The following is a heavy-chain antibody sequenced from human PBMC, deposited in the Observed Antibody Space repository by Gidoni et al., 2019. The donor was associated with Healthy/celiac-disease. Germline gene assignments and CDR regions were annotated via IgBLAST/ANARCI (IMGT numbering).Heavy chain of an antibody. CDR1: GFTFSSYG. CDR2: IWYDGSNN. Sequence: QVQLVESGGGVVQPGRSLRLSCAASGFTFSSYGMHWVRQAPGKGLEWVAVIWYDGSNNYYADSVKGRFTISRDNSKNTLYLQMNSLRAEDTAVYYCARDLEGIAAPSGYYYYGMDVWGQGTTVTVSS. J-gene: IGHJ6*02. D-gene: IGHD6-13*01. V-gene: IGHV3-33*01. CDR3: ARDLEGIAAPSGYYYYGMDV.